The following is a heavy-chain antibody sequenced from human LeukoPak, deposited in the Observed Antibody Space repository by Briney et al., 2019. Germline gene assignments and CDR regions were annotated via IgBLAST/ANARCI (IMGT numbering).Heavy chain of an antibody. CDR3: ARLEMANDAFDI. V-gene: IGHV4-39*01. CDR2: IYYSGST. Sequence: SETLSLTCTVSGGSISSSSYYWGWIRQPPGKGLEWIGSIYYSGSTYYNPSLKSRVTISVDTSKNQFSLKLSSVTAADTAVYYCARLEMANDAFDIWGQGTMVTVSS. D-gene: IGHD5-24*01. J-gene: IGHJ3*02. CDR1: GGSISSSSYY.